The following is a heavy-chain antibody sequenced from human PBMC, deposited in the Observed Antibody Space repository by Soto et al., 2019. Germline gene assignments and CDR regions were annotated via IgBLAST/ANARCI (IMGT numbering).Heavy chain of an antibody. CDR1: GFTFSTYA. J-gene: IGHJ4*02. CDR2: ISGSGGST. D-gene: IGHD6-19*01. Sequence: EVQLLESGGGLVQPGGSLRLSCAASGFTFSTYAISWVRQAPEKGLEWVSAISGSGGSTHYADSVTGRFTIPRDNSKNTLYLQMNSLRAEDTAVYYCAKDNGYSSGWKDYWGQGTLVTVSS. V-gene: IGHV3-23*01. CDR3: AKDNGYSSGWKDY.